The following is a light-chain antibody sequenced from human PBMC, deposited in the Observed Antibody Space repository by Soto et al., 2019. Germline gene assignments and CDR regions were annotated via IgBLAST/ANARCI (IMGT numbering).Light chain of an antibody. Sequence: DIVLTQSPATLSLSPWDRVTLSCRASQTVGRYLSWYQHSPGQGPRLLVYDASNRATGVPARFSGSGSETDFTLTIRSLEPEDFAVYYCQQRLHWPITFGQGTRLEIK. J-gene: IGKJ5*01. V-gene: IGKV3-11*01. CDR2: DAS. CDR3: QQRLHWPIT. CDR1: QTVGRY.